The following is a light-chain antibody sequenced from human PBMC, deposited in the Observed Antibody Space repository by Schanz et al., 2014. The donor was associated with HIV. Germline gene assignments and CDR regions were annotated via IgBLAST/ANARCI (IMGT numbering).Light chain of an antibody. CDR1: SGHSNYA. CDR2: LNSDGSH. CDR3: QTWDTGIRV. V-gene: IGLV4-69*01. J-gene: IGLJ3*02. Sequence: QSVLTQSPSASASLEASVKLTCTLSSGHSNYAIAWHQQQPEKGPRFLMNLNSDGSHSKGDGIPDRFSGSSSGAERYLTISSLQSEDEADYYCQTWDTGIRVFGGGTKLTVL.